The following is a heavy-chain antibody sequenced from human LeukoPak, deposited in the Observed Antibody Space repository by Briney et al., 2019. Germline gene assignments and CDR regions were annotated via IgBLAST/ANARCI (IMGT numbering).Heavy chain of an antibody. CDR3: ARATGNYDSTYFDY. CDR1: GGSISSHY. V-gene: IGHV4-59*11. J-gene: IGHJ4*02. D-gene: IGHD3-22*01. CDR2: IYYSGST. Sequence: SETLSLTCTVSGGSISSHYWSWIQQPPGKGLEWIGYIYYSGSTNYNPSLKSRVTISVDTSKNQFSLKLSSVTAADTAVYYCARATGNYDSTYFDYWGQGTLVTVSS.